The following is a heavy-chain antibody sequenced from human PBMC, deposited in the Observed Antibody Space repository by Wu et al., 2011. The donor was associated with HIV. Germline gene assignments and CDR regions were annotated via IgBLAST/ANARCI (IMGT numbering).Heavy chain of an antibody. CDR2: MNPNSGNT. CDR1: GYTFTSFD. D-gene: IGHD6-19*01. Sequence: QVVLVQSGAEVKRPGASVKVSCKASGYTFTSFDVNWVRQATGQGLEWMGWMNPNSGNTGYAQKFQGRVTITRNTSISTAYMELSSLRSEDTAVYYCARPTSFYSSGWSYYFDYWGQGTLVTVSS. V-gene: IGHV1-8*03. CDR3: ARPTSFYSSGWSYYFDY. J-gene: IGHJ4*02.